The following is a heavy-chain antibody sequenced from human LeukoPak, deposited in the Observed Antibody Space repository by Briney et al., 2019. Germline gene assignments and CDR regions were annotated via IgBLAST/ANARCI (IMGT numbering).Heavy chain of an antibody. CDR2: ISSSSSYI. Sequence: GGSLRLSCAASGFTFSDYYMSWIRQAPGKGLEWVSSISSSSSYIYYADSVKGRFTISRDNAKNSLYLQMNSLRAEDTAVYYCAVDTDYYDSSGYGLFDYWGQGTLVTVSS. D-gene: IGHD3-22*01. CDR3: AVDTDYYDSSGYGLFDY. V-gene: IGHV3-11*06. CDR1: GFTFSDYY. J-gene: IGHJ4*02.